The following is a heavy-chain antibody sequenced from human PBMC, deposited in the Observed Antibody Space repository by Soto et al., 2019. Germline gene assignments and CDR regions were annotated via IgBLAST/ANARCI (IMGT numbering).Heavy chain of an antibody. Sequence: GGSLRLSCAASGFTFSSYAMSWVRQAPGKGLEWVSAISGSGGSTYYADSVKGRFTISRDNSKNTLYLQMNSLRAEDTAVYYCAKYSGDFPVYNGLNVWGQGTTVTVSS. CDR1: GFTFSSYA. J-gene: IGHJ6*02. D-gene: IGHD1-26*01. CDR2: ISGSGGST. V-gene: IGHV3-23*01. CDR3: AKYSGDFPVYNGLNV.